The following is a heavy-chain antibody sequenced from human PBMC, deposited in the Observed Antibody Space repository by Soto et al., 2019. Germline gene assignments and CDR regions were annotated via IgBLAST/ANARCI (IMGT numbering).Heavy chain of an antibody. CDR3: AKNGRSGGSNY. D-gene: IGHD1-26*01. CDR2: INGSGGST. CDR1: GFTFSSYA. J-gene: IGHJ4*02. V-gene: IGHV3-23*01. Sequence: EVQLLESGGGLVQPGRSLRLSCAASGFTFSSYAVSWVPQAPGKGLGWVSGINGSGGSTYYADSVKGRFTISRDNSKNPRYLQINSLRAEDTAVYYCAKNGRSGGSNYWGQGTLVTVSS.